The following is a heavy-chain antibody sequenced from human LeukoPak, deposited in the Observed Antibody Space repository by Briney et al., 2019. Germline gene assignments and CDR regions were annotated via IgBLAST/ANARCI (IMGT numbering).Heavy chain of an antibody. CDR1: GGSISGYF. Sequence: SETLSLTCTVSGGSISGYFWSCIRQPPGQGLEFIVYIYYTGATLYNPSLKSRVTMSVDTSKNQFSLKLCSVTAADTAVYYCARHDPVGYYQHGMDVWGQGTTVTVSS. V-gene: IGHV4-59*08. D-gene: IGHD2-15*01. CDR3: ARHDPVGYYQHGMDV. J-gene: IGHJ6*02. CDR2: IYYTGAT.